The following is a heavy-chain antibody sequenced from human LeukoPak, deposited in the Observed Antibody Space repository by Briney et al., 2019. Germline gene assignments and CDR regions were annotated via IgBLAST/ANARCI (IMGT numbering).Heavy chain of an antibody. CDR1: GGSISSYY. J-gene: IGHJ4*02. V-gene: IGHV4-59*12. CDR3: ARGSAEPDMGGTHYYDSSGYYAVDY. CDR2: IYYSGST. Sequence: SETLSLTCTVSGGSISSYYWSWIRQPPGKGLEWIGYIYYSGSTNYSPSLKSRVTISVDTSKNQFSLKLSSVTAADTAVYYCARGSAEPDMGGTHYYDSSGYYAVDYWGQGTLVTVSS. D-gene: IGHD3-22*01.